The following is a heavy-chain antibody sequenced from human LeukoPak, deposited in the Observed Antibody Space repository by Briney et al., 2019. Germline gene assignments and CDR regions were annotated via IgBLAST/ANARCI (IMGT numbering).Heavy chain of an antibody. Sequence: PGGSLRLSCAASGFTLSGHWMHWFRQPPGKGLAWVSRNKYDGSESYYADSVKGRFTISRDNAKNTLYLQMNSLRVEDTAVYYCAKSDWFDPWGHGTLVTVSS. CDR1: GFTLSGHW. CDR2: NKYDGSES. J-gene: IGHJ5*02. CDR3: AKSDWFDP. V-gene: IGHV3-74*01.